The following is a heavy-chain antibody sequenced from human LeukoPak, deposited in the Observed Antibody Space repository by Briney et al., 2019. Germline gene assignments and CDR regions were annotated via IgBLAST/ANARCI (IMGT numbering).Heavy chain of an antibody. J-gene: IGHJ2*01. CDR1: GYTFTSYY. D-gene: IGHD3-3*01. CDR2: IIPIFGTA. V-gene: IGHV1-69*05. Sequence: GASVKVSCKASGYTFTSYYMHWVRQAPGQGLEWMGRIIPIFGTANYAQKFQGRVTITTDESTSTAYMELSSLRSEDTAVYYCATLGYDFWSGYNNPYWYFDLWGRGTLVTVSS. CDR3: ATLGYDFWSGYNNPYWYFDL.